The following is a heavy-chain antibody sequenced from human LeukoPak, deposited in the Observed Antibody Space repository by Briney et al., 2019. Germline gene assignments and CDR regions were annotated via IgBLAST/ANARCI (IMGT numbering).Heavy chain of an antibody. CDR2: IIPIFGTA. CDR1: GGTFSSYA. Sequence: SVKVSCKASGGTFSSYAISWVRQAPGQGLEWMGGIIPIFGTANYAQKFQGRVTITADKSTSTAYMELSSLRSEDTAVYYCASGLLWFGEFASTVSFRMDVWGKGTTVTISS. J-gene: IGHJ6*03. CDR3: ASGLLWFGEFASTVSFRMDV. D-gene: IGHD3-10*01. V-gene: IGHV1-69*06.